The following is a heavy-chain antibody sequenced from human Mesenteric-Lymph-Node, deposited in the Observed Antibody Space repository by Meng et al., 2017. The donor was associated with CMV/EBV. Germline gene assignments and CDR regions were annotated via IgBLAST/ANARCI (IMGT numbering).Heavy chain of an antibody. CDR1: GYIFTSYG. Sequence: VSFKASGYIFTSYGITWVRQAPGQGFEWMGWINPYSGDTNYAQKFQGRVAMTRDTSITTAYMEISRLTPDDTAVYYCARGMEGNDYWGQGTLVTVSS. V-gene: IGHV1-2*02. J-gene: IGHJ4*02. CDR2: INPYSGDT. D-gene: IGHD1-1*01. CDR3: ARGMEGNDY.